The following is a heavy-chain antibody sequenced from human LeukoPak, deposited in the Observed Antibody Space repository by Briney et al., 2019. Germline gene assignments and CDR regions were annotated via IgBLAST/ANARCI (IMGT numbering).Heavy chain of an antibody. J-gene: IGHJ4*02. Sequence: PGGSLRLSCAASGFTFSSYSMIWVRQAPGKGLEWVSYISSSSSTIYYADSVKGRFTISRDNAKNSLYLQMNSLRDEDTAVYYCARDSRVIGYCSGGTCSSSHFFDCWGQGTLVTVSS. V-gene: IGHV3-48*02. CDR2: ISSSSSTI. D-gene: IGHD2-15*01. CDR1: GFTFSSYS. CDR3: ARDSRVIGYCSGGTCSSSHFFDC.